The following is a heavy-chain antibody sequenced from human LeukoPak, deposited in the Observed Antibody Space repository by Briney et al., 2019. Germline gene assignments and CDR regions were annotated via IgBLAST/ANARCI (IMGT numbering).Heavy chain of an antibody. CDR2: ISYDGSNK. D-gene: IGHD6-13*01. Sequence: EWVAVISYDGSNKYYADSVKGRFTISRDNSKNTLYLQMNSLRAEDTAVYYCAKDPYSSSWLIDYWGQGTLVTVSS. CDR3: AKDPYSSSWLIDY. J-gene: IGHJ4*02. V-gene: IGHV3-30*18.